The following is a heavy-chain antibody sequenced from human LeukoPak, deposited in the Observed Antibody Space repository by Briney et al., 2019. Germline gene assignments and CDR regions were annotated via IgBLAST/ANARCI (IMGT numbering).Heavy chain of an antibody. V-gene: IGHV1-69*01. CDR1: GGTFSIYA. D-gene: IGHD1-1*01. CDR2: IIPIFGTA. J-gene: IGHJ4*02. Sequence: VASVKVSCKASGGTFSIYAISWVRQAPGQGLEWMEGIIPIFGTANYAQKFQGRVTITADESTSTAYMELRSLRSEDTAVYYCARDVGGTTSFDYWGQGTLVTVSS. CDR3: ARDVGGTTSFDY.